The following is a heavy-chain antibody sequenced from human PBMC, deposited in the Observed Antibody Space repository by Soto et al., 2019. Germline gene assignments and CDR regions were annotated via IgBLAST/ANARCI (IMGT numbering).Heavy chain of an antibody. J-gene: IGHJ4*02. CDR3: ARAYGDGAPFDY. CDR1: GFTFSSYW. V-gene: IGHV3-7*01. D-gene: IGHD3-10*01. Sequence: EVQLVESGGGLVQPGGSLRLSCAASGFTFSSYWMSWVRQAPGKGLGWVANIKQDGSEKYYVDSVKGRFTIPRDNAKNSRYLQMNSLRSEDTAVYYCARAYGDGAPFDYWGQGTLVTVSS. CDR2: IKQDGSEK.